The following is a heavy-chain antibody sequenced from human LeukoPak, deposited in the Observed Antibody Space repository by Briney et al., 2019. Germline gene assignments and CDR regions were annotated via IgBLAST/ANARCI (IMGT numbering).Heavy chain of an antibody. J-gene: IGHJ4*02. CDR2: HYSGGRT. V-gene: IGHV3-66*01. CDR3: AAGTYYYGSGSYFPFDY. CDR1: GFTFSSYG. Sequence: GGTLRLSCAASGFTFSSYGMTWVRQAPGKGLEWVSVHYSGGRTYYADSVKGRFTISRDNSKNTLYLQMNSLRPEDTAVYYCAAGTYYYGSGSYFPFDYWGQGTLVTVSS. D-gene: IGHD3-10*01.